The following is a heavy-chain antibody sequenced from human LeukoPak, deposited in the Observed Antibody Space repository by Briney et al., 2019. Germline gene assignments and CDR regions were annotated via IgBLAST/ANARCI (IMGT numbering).Heavy chain of an antibody. V-gene: IGHV1-2*02. D-gene: IGHD4-17*01. CDR2: INPNSGGT. CDR3: ARAVYLSVTSNWFDP. J-gene: IGHJ5*02. CDR1: GYAFTGYY. Sequence: ASVKVSCKASGYAFTGYYMHWVRQAPGQGLEWMGWINPNSGGTNYAQKFQGRVTMTRDTSISTAYMELSRLRSDDTAAYYCARAVYLSVTSNWFDPWGQGTLVTVSS.